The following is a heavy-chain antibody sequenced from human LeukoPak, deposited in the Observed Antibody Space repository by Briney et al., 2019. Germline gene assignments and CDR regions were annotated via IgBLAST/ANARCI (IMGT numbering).Heavy chain of an antibody. CDR3: ASSTPPPYSGYEIYWYFDL. CDR1: GFTFSSYS. D-gene: IGHD5-12*01. J-gene: IGHJ2*01. V-gene: IGHV3-48*01. CDR2: ISSSSSTI. Sequence: PGGSLRLSCAASGFTFSSYSMNWVRQAPGKGLEWVSYISSSSSTIYYADSVKGRFTISRDNAKNSLYLQMNSLRAEDTAVYYCASSTPPPYSGYEIYWYFDLWGRGTLVTVSS.